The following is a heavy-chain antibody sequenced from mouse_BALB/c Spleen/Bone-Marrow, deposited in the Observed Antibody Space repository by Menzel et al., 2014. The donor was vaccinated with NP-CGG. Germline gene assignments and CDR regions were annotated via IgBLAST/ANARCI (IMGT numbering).Heavy chain of an antibody. CDR3: SRGRRDALDY. Sequence: QVQLQQPGAELVKPGASVKLSCKASGSTFTSYYMCWVKQRPGQGLEWFGEINPSNGGTNFNEKFKNKATLTVDKSSSTAYMQLSSLTSEDSAVYYCSRGRRDALDYWGQGTSVTVSS. CDR1: GSTFTSYY. J-gene: IGHJ4*01. CDR2: INPSNGGT. V-gene: IGHV1S16*01.